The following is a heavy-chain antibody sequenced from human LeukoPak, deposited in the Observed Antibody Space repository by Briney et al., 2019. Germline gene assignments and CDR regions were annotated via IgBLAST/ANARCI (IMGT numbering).Heavy chain of an antibody. CDR2: ISGSGGYT. J-gene: IGHJ4*02. CDR1: GFTFSSYA. CDR3: ANRPLDY. V-gene: IGHV3-23*01. Sequence: PGGSLRLSCEASGFTFSSYAMSWVRQAPGKGLEWVSAISGSGGYTYYADSVKGRFTISRDNSKNTLYLQINTLRAEDTAVYYCANRPLDYWGQGTLVTVSS.